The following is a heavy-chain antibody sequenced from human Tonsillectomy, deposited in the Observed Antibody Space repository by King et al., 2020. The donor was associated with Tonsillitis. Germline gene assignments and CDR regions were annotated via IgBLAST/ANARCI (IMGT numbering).Heavy chain of an antibody. CDR1: GYTFTTYG. Sequence: QLVQSGTEVKKPGASVKVSCKPSGYTFTTYGISWVRQAPGQGLEWMGWISTYNGNTNYAQKLQGRVTMTTDTSTSTAYMELRSLRSDDTAVYYCARGLNSAAGTLGFDYWGQGTLVTVSS. V-gene: IGHV1-18*01. J-gene: IGHJ4*02. CDR3: ARGLNSAAGTLGFDY. CDR2: ISTYNGNT. D-gene: IGHD6-13*01.